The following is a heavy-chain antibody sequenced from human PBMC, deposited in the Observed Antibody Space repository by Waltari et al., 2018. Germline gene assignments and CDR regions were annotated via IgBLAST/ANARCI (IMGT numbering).Heavy chain of an antibody. D-gene: IGHD3-10*01. CDR2: IYSGGST. CDR3: AKELVRGGDFDY. CDR1: GFTFSSYA. V-gene: IGHV3-23*03. Sequence: EVQLLESGGGLVQPGGSLRLSCAASGFTFSSYAMSWVRQAPGKGWGWVSVIYSGGSTYYADSVKGLFTISRDNSKNTLYLQMNSLGGEETAVYYCAKELVRGGDFDYWGQGTLVTVSS. J-gene: IGHJ4*02.